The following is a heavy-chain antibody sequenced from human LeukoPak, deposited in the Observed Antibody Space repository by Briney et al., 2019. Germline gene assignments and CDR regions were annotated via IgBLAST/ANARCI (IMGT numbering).Heavy chain of an antibody. CDR2: ISSSSSYI. V-gene: IGHV3-21*01. J-gene: IGHJ4*02. D-gene: IGHD3-22*01. CDR3: ARAASGYYQYFDY. Sequence: GGSLRLSCAASGFTFSSYSMNWVRQAPGKGLEWVSSISSSSSYIYYADSVKGRFTISRDNAKNSLYLQMNSPRAEDTAVYYCARAASGYYQYFDYWGQGTLVTVSS. CDR1: GFTFSSYS.